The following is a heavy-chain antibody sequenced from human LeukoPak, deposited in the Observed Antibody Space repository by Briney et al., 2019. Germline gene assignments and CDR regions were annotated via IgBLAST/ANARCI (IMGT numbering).Heavy chain of an antibody. V-gene: IGHV4-34*01. J-gene: IGHJ6*03. Sequence: SETLSLNGAGYGGTVSDYHWSWIRQPPGKGREWIGEINPSGSTNYSPSLRSRVTISVDTSTNQFSLKLSSVAAAGTAVYFCARVGYSYVINDWSRTGLGAYPTKYYYHMDVWDKGTTVTVSS. CDR3: ARVGYSYVINDWSRTGLGAYPTKYYYHMDV. CDR1: GGTVSDYH. D-gene: IGHD5-18*01. CDR2: INPSGST.